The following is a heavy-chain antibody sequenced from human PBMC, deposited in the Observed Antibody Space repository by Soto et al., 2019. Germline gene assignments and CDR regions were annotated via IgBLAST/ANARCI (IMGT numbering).Heavy chain of an antibody. CDR3: ARVSGYNSAWYFDL. CDR1: GGSISSYY. J-gene: IGHJ2*01. Sequence: LETRSFACTVCGGSISSYYWSWIRQPPGKGVEWIGYIYYSGSTNYNPSLKSRVTISVDTSKNQFSLKLSSVTAADTAVYYCARVSGYNSAWYFDLWGRGTLVTVS. D-gene: IGHD5-12*01. V-gene: IGHV4-59*01. CDR2: IYYSGST.